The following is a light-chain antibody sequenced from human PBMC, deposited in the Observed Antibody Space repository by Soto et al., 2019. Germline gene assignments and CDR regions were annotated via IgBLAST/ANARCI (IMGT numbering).Light chain of an antibody. CDR1: QSVRSSS. CDR2: GAS. V-gene: IGKV3-20*01. J-gene: IGKJ1*01. CDR3: QQYGSSTWT. Sequence: DIVLTQSPGTLSLSPGERATLSCRASQSVRSSSLAWYQQKPGQAPRLLLYGASSRATGIPDRFSGSGSGTDFTLTISRLEPEDFAGYYCQQYGSSTWTFGQGTKVEIK.